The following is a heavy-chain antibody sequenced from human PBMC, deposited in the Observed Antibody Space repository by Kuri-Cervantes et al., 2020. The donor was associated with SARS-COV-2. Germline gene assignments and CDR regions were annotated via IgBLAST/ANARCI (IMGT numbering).Heavy chain of an antibody. J-gene: IGHJ1*01. V-gene: IGHV3-66*02. D-gene: IGHD3-9*01. CDR2: IYSGGST. Sequence: GGSLRLSCAASGFTVSSNYMSWVRQAPGKGLEWVSVIYSGGSTYYADSVKGRFTISRDNSKNTLYLHMNSLRAEDTAVYYCADGRLLRYFHFQYRGQGTLVTVSS. CDR1: GFTVSSNY. CDR3: ADGRLLRYFHFQY.